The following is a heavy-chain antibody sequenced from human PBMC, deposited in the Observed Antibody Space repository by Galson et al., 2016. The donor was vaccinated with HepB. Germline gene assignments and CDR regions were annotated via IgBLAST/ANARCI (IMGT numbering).Heavy chain of an antibody. D-gene: IGHD1/OR15-1a*01. V-gene: IGHV4-39*01. CDR3: ARLSKAVRGNRNYYYYFMDV. CDR2: ISADGTT. Sequence: ETLSLTCTVSYGSVSSSGYYWGWIRQPPGKGLEWIASISADGTTYSNPSLKSRVNISVDTSTHQFSLTLSSVTAADSAVFYCARLSKAVRGNRNYYYYFMDVWGKGTMVTVSS. CDR1: YGSVSSSGYY. J-gene: IGHJ6*03.